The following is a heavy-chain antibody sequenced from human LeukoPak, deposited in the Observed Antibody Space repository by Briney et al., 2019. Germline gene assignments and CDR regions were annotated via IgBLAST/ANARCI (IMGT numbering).Heavy chain of an antibody. CDR2: INPNSGGT. Sequence: ASVKVSCKASGYTFTGYYMHWVRQAPGQGLEWMGRINPNSGGTNYAQKFQGRVTMTRVTSISTAYMELSRLRSDDTAVYYCARGLREGWFGELYYWGQGTLVTVSS. CDR3: ARGLREGWFGELYY. V-gene: IGHV1-2*06. CDR1: GYTFTGYY. D-gene: IGHD3-10*01. J-gene: IGHJ4*02.